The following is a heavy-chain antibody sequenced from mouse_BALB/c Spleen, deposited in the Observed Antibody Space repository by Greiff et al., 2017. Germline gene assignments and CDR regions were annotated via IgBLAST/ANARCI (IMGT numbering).Heavy chain of an antibody. V-gene: IGHV5-9-4*01. J-gene: IGHJ1*01. CDR3: ARDYYGSSYWYFDV. D-gene: IGHD1-1*01. CDR2: ISSGGSYT. Sequence: LVESGGGLVKPGGSLKLSCAASGFTFSSYAMSWVRQSPEKRLEWVAEISSGGSYTYYPDTVTGRFTISRDNAKNTLYLEMSSLRSEDTAMYYCARDYYGSSYWYFDVWGAGTTVTVSS. CDR1: GFTFSSYA.